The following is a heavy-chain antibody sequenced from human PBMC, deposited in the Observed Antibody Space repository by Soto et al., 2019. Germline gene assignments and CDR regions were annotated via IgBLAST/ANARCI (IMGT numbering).Heavy chain of an antibody. V-gene: IGHV1-18*01. J-gene: IGHJ5*02. Sequence: QVQLVQSGAEMKNPGVSVKVSCKASGYTFTSYGISWVRQAPGQGLEWMGWISGFNDDTNHAQKLQGRVTMTKDTSTSTAYTELRSLKSDDTAVYYCARSGSYYPARNWFGPWGQGTLVTVSS. D-gene: IGHD3-10*01. CDR3: ARSGSYYPARNWFGP. CDR1: GYTFTSYG. CDR2: ISGFNDDT.